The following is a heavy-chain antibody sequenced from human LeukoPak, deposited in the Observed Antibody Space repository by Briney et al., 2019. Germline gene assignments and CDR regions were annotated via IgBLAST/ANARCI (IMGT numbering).Heavy chain of an antibody. Sequence: GGSLRLSCAASGFTFSSYAMSWVRQAPGKGLEWFSAISASGGSTYYADSVKGRFTISRGNSKNTLYLQMNSLRAEETAVYYCAKGYTWNNIRLLDYWGQGTLVTVSS. D-gene: IGHD1/OR15-1a*01. V-gene: IGHV3-23*01. J-gene: IGHJ4*02. CDR2: ISASGGST. CDR3: AKGYTWNNIRLLDY. CDR1: GFTFSSYA.